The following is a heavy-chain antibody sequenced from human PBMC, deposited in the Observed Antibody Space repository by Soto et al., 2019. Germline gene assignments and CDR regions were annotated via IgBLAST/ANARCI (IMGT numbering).Heavy chain of an antibody. D-gene: IGHD6-19*01. Sequence: QVQLVQSGAEVKKPGSSVKVSCKASGGTFSSYAISWVRQAPGQGLEWMGGIIPIFGTANYAQKFQGRVTITADKSTSTAYMELSSMRSEATAVYHCASLGGSSGWRGYLDYWGQETLVTVSS. J-gene: IGHJ4*02. CDR1: GGTFSSYA. CDR3: ASLGGSSGWRGYLDY. CDR2: IIPIFGTA. V-gene: IGHV1-69*06.